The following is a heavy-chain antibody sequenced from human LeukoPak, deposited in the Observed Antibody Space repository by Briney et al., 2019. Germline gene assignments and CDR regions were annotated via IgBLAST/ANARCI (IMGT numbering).Heavy chain of an antibody. CDR1: GGSFSGYY. Sequence: PSETLSLTCAVYGGSFSGYYWSWIGQPPGKGLEWIGEINHSGRTNYNPSLKSRVTISVDASKNQFSLKLSSVTAADTAVYYCARYWGPRAYYFDYWGQGTLVTVSS. CDR2: INHSGRT. J-gene: IGHJ4*02. V-gene: IGHV4-34*01. CDR3: ARYWGPRAYYFDY. D-gene: IGHD7-27*01.